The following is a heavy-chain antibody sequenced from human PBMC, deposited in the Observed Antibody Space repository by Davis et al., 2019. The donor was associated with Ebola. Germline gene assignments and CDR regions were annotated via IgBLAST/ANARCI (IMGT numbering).Heavy chain of an antibody. CDR1: GFTFTTYA. CDR2: ISGTAVST. D-gene: IGHD5-18*01. V-gene: IGHV3-23*01. J-gene: IGHJ4*02. CDR3: AKDGRGRGYSYGYLDY. Sequence: GESLKISCVGSGFTFTTYAMHWVRQSPGKGLEWVAVISGTAVSTDYADSVKGRFTISRDNSKNTLFLQMNSLRAEDTAVYYCAKDGRGRGYSYGYLDYWGQGTLVTVSA.